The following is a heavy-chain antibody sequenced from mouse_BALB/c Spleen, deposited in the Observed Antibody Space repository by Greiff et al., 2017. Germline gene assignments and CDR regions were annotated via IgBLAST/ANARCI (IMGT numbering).Heavy chain of an antibody. J-gene: IGHJ3*01. CDR3: ASLTTATAY. Sequence: VQLQQSGPQLVRPGASVKISCKASGYSFTSYWMHWVKQRPGQGLEWIGMIDPSDSETRLNQKFKDKATLTVDKSSSTAYMQLSSPTSEDSAVYYCASLTTATAYWGQGTLVTVSA. D-gene: IGHD1-2*01. CDR1: GYSFTSYW. CDR2: IDPSDSET. V-gene: IGHV1-74*01.